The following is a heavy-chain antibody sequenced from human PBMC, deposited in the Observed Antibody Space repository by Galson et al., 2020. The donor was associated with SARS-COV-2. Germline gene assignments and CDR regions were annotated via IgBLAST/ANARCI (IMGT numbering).Heavy chain of an antibody. CDR1: GGSISSSSYY. CDR2: IYYSGST. D-gene: IGHD3-22*01. J-gene: IGHJ4*02. CDR3: ARTIQYYYDSSGYYRVFYFDY. V-gene: IGHV4-39*01. Sequence: SETLSLTCTVSGGSISSSSYYWGWIRQPPGKGLEWIRSIYYSGSTYYNPSLKRRVTISVDTSKNQFSLKLSSVTAADTAVYYCARTIQYYYDSSGYYRVFYFDYWGQGTLVTVSS.